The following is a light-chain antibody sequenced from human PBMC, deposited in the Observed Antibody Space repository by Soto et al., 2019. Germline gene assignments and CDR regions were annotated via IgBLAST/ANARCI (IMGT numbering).Light chain of an antibody. J-gene: IGKJ1*01. CDR3: QPYNSYSEA. V-gene: IGKV3-20*01. CDR2: GAS. CDR1: QNVDSNY. Sequence: EIVLTQSPGTLSLSPGERATLSCRASQNVDSNYLAWYQQRPGQAPRLLIYGASTRATGIPARFSGSGSGTEFTLTISSLQPDDFATYYCQPYNSYSEAVGPGTQVEIK.